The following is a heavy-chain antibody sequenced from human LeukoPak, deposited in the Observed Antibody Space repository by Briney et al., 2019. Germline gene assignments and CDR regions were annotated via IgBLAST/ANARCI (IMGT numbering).Heavy chain of an antibody. V-gene: IGHV1-69*13. CDR3: AGSYDFWSGYPY. CDR2: IIHIFGTA. Sequence: VKVSCKSSGGIFSSYAFSWVRQPRGQGLEWVGGIIHIFGTANYAQKFQGRVKITADESARTAYMELSSLGSEDTAVYYCAGSYDFWSGYPYWGQGTLVTVSS. J-gene: IGHJ4*02. D-gene: IGHD3-3*01. CDR1: GGIFSSYA.